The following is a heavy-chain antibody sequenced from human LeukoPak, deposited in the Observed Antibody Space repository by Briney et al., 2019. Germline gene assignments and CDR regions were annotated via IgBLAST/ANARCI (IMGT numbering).Heavy chain of an antibody. V-gene: IGHV3-66*01. CDR2: IYSGGST. J-gene: IGHJ4*02. CDR3: ARGARGYDILTGYYSNRYFDY. Sequence: GGSLRLSCAASGFTFSSNYMSWVRQAPGKGLEWGSVIYSGGSTYYADSVKGRFTISRDNSKNTLYLQMNSLRAEDTAVYYCARGARGYDILTGYYSNRYFDYWGQGTLVTVSS. CDR1: GFTFSSNY. D-gene: IGHD3-9*01.